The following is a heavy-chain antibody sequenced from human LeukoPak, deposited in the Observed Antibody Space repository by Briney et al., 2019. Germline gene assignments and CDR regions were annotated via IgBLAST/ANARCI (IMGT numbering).Heavy chain of an antibody. CDR2: IYPGDSDT. CDR3: AGLTAIPINAFDI. CDR1: GYSFTSYW. D-gene: IGHD2-21*02. J-gene: IGHJ3*02. Sequence: GESLKISCKGSGYSFTSYWIGWVRQMPGKGLEWMGIIYPGDSDTRYSPSFQGQVTISADKSISTAYLQWSSLKASDTAMYYCAGLTAIPINAFDIWGQGTMVTVSS. V-gene: IGHV5-51*01.